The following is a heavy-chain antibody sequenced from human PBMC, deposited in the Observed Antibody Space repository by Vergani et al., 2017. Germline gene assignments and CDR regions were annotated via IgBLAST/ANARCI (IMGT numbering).Heavy chain of an antibody. J-gene: IGHJ2*01. CDR3: VRLPRGPWNFDL. V-gene: IGHV3-30*02. Sequence: QVQLVVTGGGVIQPGGSLRLYCATSGFSFNTYCAHWVRQAPGKGLEWVAFIGYDGRIKYNVDSVKGRFTISRDTSKKTLSLQMRSLRADDTAVYYCVRLPRGPWNFDLWGRGTLITVSS. CDR2: IGYDGRIK. CDR1: GFSFNTYC.